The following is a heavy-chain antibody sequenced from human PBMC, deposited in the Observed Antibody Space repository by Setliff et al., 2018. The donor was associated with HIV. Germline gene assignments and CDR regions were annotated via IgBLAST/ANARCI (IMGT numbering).Heavy chain of an antibody. CDR3: ARAGSYGWDY. V-gene: IGHV1-46*01. Sequence: ASVKVSCKASGFTFTTYYMHWVRQAPGQGLEWMGIINPSGGSTYYNPSLKSRFTISVDTSKNQVSLKLSSVTAADTAVYYCARAGSYGWDYWGQGTLVTVSS. J-gene: IGHJ4*02. CDR1: GFTFTTYY. CDR2: INPSGGST. D-gene: IGHD5-18*01.